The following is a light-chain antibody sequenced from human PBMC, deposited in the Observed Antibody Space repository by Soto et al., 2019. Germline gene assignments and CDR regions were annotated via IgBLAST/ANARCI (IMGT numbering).Light chain of an antibody. J-gene: IGLJ2*01. V-gene: IGLV2-14*01. CDR1: SSDVGAYNY. CDR2: EVN. CDR3: SSYTSSSTPVV. Sequence: QSALTQPASVSGSPGQPITISCTGTSSDVGAYNYVSWYQLHPGKAPKLMIYEVNNRPSGVSHRFSGSKSGNTASLTFSGLQPEDEADYYCSSYTSSSTPVVFGGGTKLTVL.